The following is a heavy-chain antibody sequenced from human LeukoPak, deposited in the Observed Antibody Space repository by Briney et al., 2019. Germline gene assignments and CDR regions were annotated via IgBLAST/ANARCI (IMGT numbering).Heavy chain of an antibody. CDR3: ARVPRSYYYYYYMDV. J-gene: IGHJ6*03. V-gene: IGHV4-59*01. CDR1: GGSISGYH. Sequence: SETLSLTWNVAGGSISGYHWSWIRQPPGKGTEWLGYIYYSGSSNYNPSLKSRVTMSADTSKNQFSLKLSSVTAADTAVYYCARVPRSYYYYYYMDVWGKGTTVTVSS. CDR2: IYYSGSS.